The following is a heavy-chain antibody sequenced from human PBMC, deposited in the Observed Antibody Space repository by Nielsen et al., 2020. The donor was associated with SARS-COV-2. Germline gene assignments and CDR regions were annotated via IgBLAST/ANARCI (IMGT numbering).Heavy chain of an antibody. CDR1: GFTFSSYG. CDR2: IWYDGVNK. J-gene: IGHJ4*02. V-gene: IGHV3-33*03. Sequence: GESLKISCAASGFTFSSYGIHWVRQAPGKGLEWVAVIWYDGVNKYYADSVQGRFTISRDFSKSTLYLQMNSLRAEDTAMYYCAKDRAIFMIYITRGGPDFWGQGTLVTVSS. D-gene: IGHD3/OR15-3a*01. CDR3: AKDRAIFMIYITRGGPDF.